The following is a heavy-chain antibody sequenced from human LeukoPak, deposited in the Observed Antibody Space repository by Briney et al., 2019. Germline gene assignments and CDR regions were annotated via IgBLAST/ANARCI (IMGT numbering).Heavy chain of an antibody. J-gene: IGHJ4*02. CDR2: IYHSGST. D-gene: IGHD4-17*01. CDR1: GGSFSGYY. CDR3: ARASHDYGDYSHFDY. Sequence: SETLSLTCAVYGGSFSGYYWSWIRQPPGKGLEWIGEIYHSGSTNYNPSLKTRVTISVDKSKNQFSLKLSSVTAADTAMYYCARASHDYGDYSHFDYWGQGTLVTVSS. V-gene: IGHV4-34*01.